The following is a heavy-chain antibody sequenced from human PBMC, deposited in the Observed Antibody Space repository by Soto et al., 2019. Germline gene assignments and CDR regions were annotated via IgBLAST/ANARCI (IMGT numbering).Heavy chain of an antibody. CDR3: ASQPIAVAGTLGVSNYYYGMDV. D-gene: IGHD6-19*01. CDR1: GYSFTSYW. CDR2: IDPSDSYT. J-gene: IGHJ6*02. Sequence: GESLKISCKGSGYSFTSYWISWVRQMPGKGLEWMGRIDPSDSYTNYSPSFQGHVTISADKSISTAYLQWSSLKASDTAMYYCASQPIAVAGTLGVSNYYYGMDVWGQGTTVTVPS. V-gene: IGHV5-10-1*01.